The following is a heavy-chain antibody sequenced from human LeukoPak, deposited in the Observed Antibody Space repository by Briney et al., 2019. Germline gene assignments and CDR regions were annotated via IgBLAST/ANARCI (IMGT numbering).Heavy chain of an antibody. J-gene: IGHJ4*02. CDR1: GYTFPSYF. CDR3: AKGSGYYPTYFDY. D-gene: IGHD3-3*01. Sequence: ASVKVSCKASGYTFPSYFMHWVRQAPGQGLEWMGIINPTGGSTTYAQKFQGRVTMTRDTSTSTVYMELSSLRAEDTAVYYCAKGSGYYPTYFDYWGQGTLVTVSS. V-gene: IGHV1-46*01. CDR2: INPTGGST.